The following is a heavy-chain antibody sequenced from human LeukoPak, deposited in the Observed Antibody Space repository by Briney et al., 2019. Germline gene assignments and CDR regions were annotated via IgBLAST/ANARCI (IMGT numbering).Heavy chain of an antibody. CDR2: ISSNSGYI. CDR1: GFTFSTYS. CDR3: VKGGWLDN. Sequence: GGSLRLSCAASGFTFSTYSMNWVRQAPGKGLEWVSFISSNSGYIYYAASVKGRFTVSRDNAKNSLYLQMNSLRAEDTALYHCVKGGWLDNWGQGTLVTVSS. J-gene: IGHJ5*02. V-gene: IGHV3-21*04.